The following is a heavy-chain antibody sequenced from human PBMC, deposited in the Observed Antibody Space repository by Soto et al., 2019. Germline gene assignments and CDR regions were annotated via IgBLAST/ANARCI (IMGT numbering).Heavy chain of an antibody. D-gene: IGHD1-1*01. CDR1: GGSVSSGSYY. CDR3: ARETASTGTVYFDY. Sequence: SETLSLTCTVSGGSVSSGSYYWSWIRQPPGKGLEWIGYIYYSGSTNYNPSLKSRVTISVDTSKNQFSLKLSSVTAADTAVYYCARETASTGTVYFDYWGQGTLGTVSS. CDR2: IYYSGST. J-gene: IGHJ4*02. V-gene: IGHV4-61*01.